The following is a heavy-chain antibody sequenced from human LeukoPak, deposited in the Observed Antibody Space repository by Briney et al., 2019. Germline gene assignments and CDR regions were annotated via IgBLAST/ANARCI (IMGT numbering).Heavy chain of an antibody. V-gene: IGHV3-23*01. CDR2: ISGSGGST. D-gene: IGHD2-15*01. J-gene: IGHJ4*02. Sequence: PGGSLRLSCAASGFTFSSYAMSWVRQAPGKGLEWVSAISGSGGSTYYADSVKGRFTISRDNPKNTLYLQMNSLRAEDTAVYYCALNYHCSGGSCSHVTFDYWGQGTLVTVSS. CDR3: ALNYHCSGGSCSHVTFDY. CDR1: GFTFSSYA.